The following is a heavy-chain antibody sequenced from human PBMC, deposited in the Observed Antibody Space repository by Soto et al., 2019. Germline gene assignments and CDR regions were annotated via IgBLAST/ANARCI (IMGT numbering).Heavy chain of an antibody. Sequence: SETLSLTCAVYGGSFSGYYWSWIRQPPGKGLEWIGEINHSGSTNYNPSLKSRVTISVDTSKNQFSLKLSSVTAADTAVYYCARGSRIAARPEDNWFDPWGQGTLVTVSS. CDR2: INHSGST. D-gene: IGHD6-6*01. V-gene: IGHV4-34*01. J-gene: IGHJ5*02. CDR1: GGSFSGYY. CDR3: ARGSRIAARPEDNWFDP.